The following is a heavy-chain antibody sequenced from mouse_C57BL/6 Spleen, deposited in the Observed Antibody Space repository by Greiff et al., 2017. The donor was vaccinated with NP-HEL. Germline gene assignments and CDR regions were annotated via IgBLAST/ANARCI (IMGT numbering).Heavy chain of an antibody. V-gene: IGHV1-19*01. CDR2: INPYNGGT. CDR3: ARRGTAQATPYFDV. J-gene: IGHJ1*03. CDR1: GYTFTDYY. Sequence: EVQLQQSGPVLVKPGASVKMSCKASGYTFTDYYMNWVKQSHGKSLEWIGVINPYNGGTSYNQKFKGKATLTVDKSSSTAYMELNSLTSEDSAVYYCARRGTAQATPYFDVWGTGTTVTVSS. D-gene: IGHD3-2*02.